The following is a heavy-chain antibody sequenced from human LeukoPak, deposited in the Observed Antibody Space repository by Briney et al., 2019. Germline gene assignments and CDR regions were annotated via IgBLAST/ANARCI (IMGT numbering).Heavy chain of an antibody. J-gene: IGHJ4*02. D-gene: IGHD3-22*01. CDR3: AKDWRGYYYDSSGYGTFDY. V-gene: IGHV3-23*01. CDR1: GFPFSSYW. Sequence: GGSLRLSCVASGFPFSSYWMTWVRQAPGKGLEWVSAISGSGGSTYYADSVKGRFTISRDNSKNTLYLQMNSLRAEDTAVYYCAKDWRGYYYDSSGYGTFDYWGQGTLVTVSS. CDR2: ISGSGGST.